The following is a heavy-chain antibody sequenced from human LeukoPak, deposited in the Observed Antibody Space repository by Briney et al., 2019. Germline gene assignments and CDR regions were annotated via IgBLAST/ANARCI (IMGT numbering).Heavy chain of an antibody. CDR3: AREVSENIVVVVAPGHFDY. CDR2: ISSSSSYI. Sequence: NPGGSLRLSCAASGFTFSSYSMNWVRQAPGKGLEWVSSISSSSSYIYYVDSVKGRFTISRDNAKNSLYLQMNSLRAEDTAVYYCAREVSENIVVVVAPGHFDYWGQGTLVTVSS. J-gene: IGHJ4*02. D-gene: IGHD2-15*01. V-gene: IGHV3-21*01. CDR1: GFTFSSYS.